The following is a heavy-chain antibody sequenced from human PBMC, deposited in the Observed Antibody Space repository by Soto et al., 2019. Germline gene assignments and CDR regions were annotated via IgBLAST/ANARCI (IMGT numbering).Heavy chain of an antibody. V-gene: IGHV1-24*01. CDR1: GYTLTELS. Sequence: ASVKVSCKVSGYTLTELSMHWVRQAPGKGLEWMGGFDPEDGETIYAQKFQGRVTMTEDTSTDTAYMELSSLRSEDTAVYYCATGRELPKVGYYYYGMDVWGQGTTVTVSS. D-gene: IGHD1-26*01. CDR2: FDPEDGET. CDR3: ATGRELPKVGYYYYGMDV. J-gene: IGHJ6*02.